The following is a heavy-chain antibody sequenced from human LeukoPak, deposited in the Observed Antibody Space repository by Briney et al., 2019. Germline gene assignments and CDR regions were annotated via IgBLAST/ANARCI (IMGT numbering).Heavy chain of an antibody. CDR2: ISGSGGST. D-gene: IGHD3-22*01. CDR1: GFTFSSYA. V-gene: IGHV3-23*01. Sequence: GGSLRLSCAASGFTFSSYAMSWVRQAPGKGLEWVSAISGSGGSTYYADSVKGRFTISRDNSKNTLYLQMNSLRAEDTAVYYCAKDRDYYDSSGFLDAFDIWGQGTMVTVSS. CDR3: AKDRDYYDSSGFLDAFDI. J-gene: IGHJ3*02.